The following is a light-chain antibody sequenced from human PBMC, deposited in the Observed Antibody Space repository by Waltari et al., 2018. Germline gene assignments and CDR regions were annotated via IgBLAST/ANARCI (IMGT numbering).Light chain of an antibody. V-gene: IGKV3-15*01. J-gene: IGKJ1*01. CDR1: QSISSS. Sequence: EIVLTQSPATLSVSPGERATLSCRASQSISSSLALYQQKPGQAPSLLIYGASTRATGVPGRFSGSGSGTEFTLTITSLHSEDFAVYYCQQYNNWPPGTFGQGTKVEIK. CDR2: GAS. CDR3: QQYNNWPPGT.